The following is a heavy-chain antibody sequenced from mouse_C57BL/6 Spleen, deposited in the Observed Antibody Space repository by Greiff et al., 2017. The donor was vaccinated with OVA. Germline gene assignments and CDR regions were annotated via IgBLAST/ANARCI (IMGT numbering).Heavy chain of an antibody. CDR2: ISSGGSYT. Sequence: DVMLVESGGDLVKPGGSLKLSCAASGFTFSSYGLSWVRQTPDKRLAWVATISSGGSYTYYPASVKGRFTISRDNAKNTLYLQMSSLKSEDTAMYYCARHVSRGMGGDYFDYWGQGTTLTVSS. V-gene: IGHV5-6*02. D-gene: IGHD2-10*02. CDR3: ARHVSRGMGGDYFDY. CDR1: GFTFSSYG. J-gene: IGHJ2*01.